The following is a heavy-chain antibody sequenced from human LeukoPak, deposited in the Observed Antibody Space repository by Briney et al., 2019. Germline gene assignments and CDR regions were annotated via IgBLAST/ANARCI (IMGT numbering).Heavy chain of an antibody. CDR3: ARKENVYYYFDY. CDR2: IYHSGTT. V-gene: IGHV4-31*03. D-gene: IGHD3-10*01. Sequence: PSQTLSLTCTVSGGSISSGGYYWSWIRQHPGKGLKWIGYIYHSGTTYYNPSLQSRVTMSVDTSKNQFSLKLSSVTAVDTAVYYCARKENVYYYFDYWGQGTLVTVSS. J-gene: IGHJ4*02. CDR1: GGSISSGGYY.